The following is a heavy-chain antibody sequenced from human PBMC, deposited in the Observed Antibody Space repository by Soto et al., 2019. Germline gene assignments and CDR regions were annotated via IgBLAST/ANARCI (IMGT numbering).Heavy chain of an antibody. V-gene: IGHV2-5*02. D-gene: IGHD2-21*02. CDR1: GFSLSTSGVG. J-gene: IGHJ3*02. Sequence: QITLKESGPTLVKPTQTLTLTCTFSGFSLSTSGVGVGWIRQPPGNALEWLALIYWDDDKRYSPSLKSRLTITKDTSKNQVVLTMTNMDPVDTATYYCAKRCGGDCRDAFDIWGQGTMVTVSS. CDR3: AKRCGGDCRDAFDI. CDR2: IYWDDDK.